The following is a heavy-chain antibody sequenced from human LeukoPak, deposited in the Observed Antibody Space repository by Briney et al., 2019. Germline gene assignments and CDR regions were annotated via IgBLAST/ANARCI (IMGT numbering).Heavy chain of an antibody. CDR2: IYFSGST. D-gene: IGHD6-19*01. CDR1: GGSISSGDYF. J-gene: IGHJ4*02. V-gene: IGHV4-31*03. Sequence: SETLSLTCTVSGGSISSGDYFWSWIRQHPGKGLEWIEHIYFSGSTYYNPSLKSRVTISVDTSKNQFSLRLSSVTAADTAVYYCARVWKSDYSSPVDYWGQGTLVTVSS. CDR3: ARVWKSDYSSPVDY.